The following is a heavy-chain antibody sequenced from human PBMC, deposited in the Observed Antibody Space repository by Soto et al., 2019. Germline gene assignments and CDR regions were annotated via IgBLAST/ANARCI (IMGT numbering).Heavy chain of an antibody. CDR3: ARVWWYLGWYFDL. J-gene: IGHJ2*01. CDR1: GGSISSGDYY. Sequence: QVQLQESGPGLVKPSQTLSLTCTVSGGSISSGDYYWSWIRQPPGKGLEWIGSIHYSGSTYYNPSLKSRVTISLDTTKNHLPLKLRSVTAADTAVYYCARVWWYLGWYFDLWGRGTLVTVSS. CDR2: IHYSGST. D-gene: IGHD2-15*01. V-gene: IGHV4-30-4*01.